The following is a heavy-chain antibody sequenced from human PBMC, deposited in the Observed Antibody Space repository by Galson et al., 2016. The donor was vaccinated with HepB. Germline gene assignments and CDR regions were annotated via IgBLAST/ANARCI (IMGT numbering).Heavy chain of an antibody. CDR3: AKDTGYDFWGGYYQIFDS. D-gene: IGHD3-3*01. Sequence: SLRLSCAASGFTFSSYAMSWVRQAPGKGLEWVSAISNTGGSTYYADSVKGRFTISRDNSKNTLYLQMNSLRAEDTALYYCAKDTGYDFWGGYYQIFDSWGQGTLVTVSS. V-gene: IGHV3-23*01. CDR1: GFTFSSYA. CDR2: ISNTGGST. J-gene: IGHJ4*02.